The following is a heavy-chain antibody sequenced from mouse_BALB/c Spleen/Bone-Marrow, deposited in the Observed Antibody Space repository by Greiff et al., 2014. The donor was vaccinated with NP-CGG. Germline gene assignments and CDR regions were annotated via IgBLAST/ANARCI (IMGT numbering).Heavy chain of an antibody. Sequence: VQLQQSGAELVRPGTSVRVSCKASGYAFTNYLIEWVKQRPGQGLEWIGVNNPGSGGTNYNEKFKGKATLTADKSSSTVYMQLSSLTSDDSAVYFCARSIYDGYSEAMDYWGQGTSVTVSS. V-gene: IGHV1-54*03. CDR1: GYAFTNYL. CDR3: ARSIYDGYSEAMDY. CDR2: NNPGSGGT. J-gene: IGHJ4*01. D-gene: IGHD2-3*01.